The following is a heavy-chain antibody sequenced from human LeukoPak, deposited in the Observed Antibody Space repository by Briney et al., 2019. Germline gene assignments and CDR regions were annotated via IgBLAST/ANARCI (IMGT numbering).Heavy chain of an antibody. CDR3: ARGLTIFGVVNDAFDI. Sequence: GGSLRLSCAASGFTLSNYWMHWVRQPPGKGLVWVSLINSDGRSTIYADSVKGRFTISRDNTKNTLYLQMNSLRAEDTAVYYCARGLTIFGVVNDAFDIWGQGTMVTVSS. J-gene: IGHJ3*02. CDR1: GFTLSNYW. V-gene: IGHV3-74*01. D-gene: IGHD3-3*01. CDR2: INSDGRST.